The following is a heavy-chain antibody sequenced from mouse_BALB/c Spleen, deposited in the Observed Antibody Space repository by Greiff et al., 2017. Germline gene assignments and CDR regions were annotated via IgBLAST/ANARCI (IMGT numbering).Heavy chain of an antibody. Sequence: VKLMESGPGLVAPSQSLSITCTVSGFSLTSYGVHWVRQPPGKGLEWLGVIWAGGSTNYNSALMSRLSISKDNSKSQVFLKMNSLQTDDTAMYYCAREADWFAYWGQGTLVTVSA. CDR2: IWAGGST. J-gene: IGHJ3*01. CDR1: GFSLTSYG. V-gene: IGHV2-9*02. CDR3: AREADWFAY.